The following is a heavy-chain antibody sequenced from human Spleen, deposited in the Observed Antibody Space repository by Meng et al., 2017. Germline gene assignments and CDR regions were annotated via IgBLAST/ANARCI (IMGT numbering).Heavy chain of an antibody. CDR1: GYSISSGYY. CDR2: IYHSGST. J-gene: IGHJ3*02. Sequence: GSLRLSCTVSGYSISSGYYWGWIRQPPGKGLEWIGSIYHSGSTYYNPSLKSRVTISVDTSKNQFSLKLSSVTAADTAVYYCAKHGDYASGAFDIWGQGTMVTVSS. V-gene: IGHV4-38-2*02. D-gene: IGHD4-17*01. CDR3: AKHGDYASGAFDI.